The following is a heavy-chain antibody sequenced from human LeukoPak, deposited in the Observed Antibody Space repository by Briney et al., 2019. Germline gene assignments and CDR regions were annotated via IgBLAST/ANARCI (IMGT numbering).Heavy chain of an antibody. J-gene: IGHJ6*03. V-gene: IGHV1-18*01. CDR2: INNYNGNT. CDR3: ARSGYSYGPFVYYYYYYMDV. D-gene: IGHD5-18*01. CDR1: GYTFTLYG. Sequence: ASVKVSCKASGYTFTLYGITWVRQAPGQGLEWMGCINNYNGNTNYPQKFQGRVTITADESTSTAYMELSSLRSEDTAVYYCARSGYSYGPFVYYYYYYMDVWGKGTTVTISS.